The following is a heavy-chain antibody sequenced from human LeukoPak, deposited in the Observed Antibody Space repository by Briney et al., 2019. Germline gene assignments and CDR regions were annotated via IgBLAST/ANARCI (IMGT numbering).Heavy chain of an antibody. CDR3: ARGRSSSWYFVFDY. Sequence: PGRSLILSCAASVFTFSSYAMHWVRQAPGKGLEWEAVISYDGSNKYYADSVKGRFTISRDNSKNTLYLQMNSLRAEDTAVYYCARGRSSSWYFVFDYWGQGTLVTVSS. D-gene: IGHD6-13*01. V-gene: IGHV3-30*01. CDR2: ISYDGSNK. CDR1: VFTFSSYA. J-gene: IGHJ4*02.